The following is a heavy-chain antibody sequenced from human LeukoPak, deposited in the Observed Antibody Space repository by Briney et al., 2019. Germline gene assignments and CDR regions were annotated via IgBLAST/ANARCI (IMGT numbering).Heavy chain of an antibody. J-gene: IGHJ4*02. CDR2: INPNSGGT. Sequence: ASVKVSCKASGYTFTGYYMHWVRQAPGQGREWMGWINPNSGGTNYAQKFQGRVTMTRDTSISTAYMELSRLRSDDTAVYYCARTDDSSGYYWGPDYWGQGTLVTVSS. V-gene: IGHV1-2*02. CDR3: ARTDDSSGYYWGPDY. CDR1: GYTFTGYY. D-gene: IGHD3-22*01.